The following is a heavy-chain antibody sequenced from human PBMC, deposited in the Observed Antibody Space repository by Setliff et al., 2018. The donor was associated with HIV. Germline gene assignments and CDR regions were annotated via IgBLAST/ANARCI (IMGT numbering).Heavy chain of an antibody. CDR2: INHSGST. CDR3: ARKGVDLYFGVDAFDM. D-gene: IGHD3-10*01. J-gene: IGHJ3*02. Sequence: PSETLSLTCAVYGGSFSGYYWSWIRQPPGKGLEWIGEINHSGSTNYNPSLKSRVTISVDTSKNQFSLKLSSVTAADTSVYYCARKGVDLYFGVDAFDMWGQGTMVTVSS. CDR1: GGSFSGYY. V-gene: IGHV4-34*01.